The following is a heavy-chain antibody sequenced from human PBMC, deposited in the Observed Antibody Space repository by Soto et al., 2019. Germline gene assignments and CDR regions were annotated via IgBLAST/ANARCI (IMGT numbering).Heavy chain of an antibody. J-gene: IGHJ4*02. Sequence: QVQLQQWGAGLLKPSETLSLTCAVYGGSFSGYYWSWIRQPPGKGLEWIGEIKHRGSTNYNPSLKSLVTISVDTSKTQFSLKLSSVTAADTAVYYCARLYGSRGPFDYWGQGTLVTVSS. CDR3: ARLYGSRGPFDY. D-gene: IGHD6-13*01. V-gene: IGHV4-34*01. CDR2: IKHRGST. CDR1: GGSFSGYY.